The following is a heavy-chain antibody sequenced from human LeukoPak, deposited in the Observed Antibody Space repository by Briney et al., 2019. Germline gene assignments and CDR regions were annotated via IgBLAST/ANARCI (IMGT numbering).Heavy chain of an antibody. CDR3: GTRAY. CDR2: INQDGSEK. CDR1: GFTFKTYW. Sequence: GGSLRLSCAASGFTFKTYWMIWIRRAPGKGLEWVANINQDGSEKYYVDSVKGRFTVSRDNAKNSLYLQLNSLRAEDTAVYYCGTRAYWGQGTLVTVSS. J-gene: IGHJ4*02. V-gene: IGHV3-7*01.